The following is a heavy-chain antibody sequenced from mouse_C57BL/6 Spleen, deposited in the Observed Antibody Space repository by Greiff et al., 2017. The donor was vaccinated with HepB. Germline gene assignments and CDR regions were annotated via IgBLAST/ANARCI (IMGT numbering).Heavy chain of an antibody. V-gene: IGHV1-69*01. CDR3: ARGGDGYWDY. CDR1: GYTFTSYW. J-gene: IGHJ2*01. D-gene: IGHD2-3*01. Sequence: QVQLQQPGAELVMPGASVKLSCKASGYTFTSYWMHWVKQRPGQGLEWIGEIDPSDSYTNYNQKFKGKSTLTVDKSSSTAYMQRSSLTSEDSAVYYCARGGDGYWDYWGQGTTLTVSS. CDR2: IDPSDSYT.